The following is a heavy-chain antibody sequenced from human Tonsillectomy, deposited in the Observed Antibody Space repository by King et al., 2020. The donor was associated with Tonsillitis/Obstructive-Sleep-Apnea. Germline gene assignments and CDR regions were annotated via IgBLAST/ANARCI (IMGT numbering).Heavy chain of an antibody. Sequence: VQLVESGAEVKKPGESLKISCKGSGYSFTTYWIGGVRQMPGKGLEWMGIICPGDSDTRYSPSFQGRVTISAHKSIRTAYLQWSSLKASDTAMYYCARTRGGDEGYYYYYYMDVWGKGTTVTVSS. CDR3: ARTRGGDEGYYYYYYMDV. D-gene: IGHD3-16*01. V-gene: IGHV5-51*01. CDR2: ICPGDSDT. CDR1: GYSFTTYW. J-gene: IGHJ6*03.